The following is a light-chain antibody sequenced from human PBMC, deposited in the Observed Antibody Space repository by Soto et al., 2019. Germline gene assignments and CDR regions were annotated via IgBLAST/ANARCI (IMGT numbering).Light chain of an antibody. CDR3: QQYEISPPIT. V-gene: IGKV3-20*01. J-gene: IGKJ5*01. CDR2: GAY. CDR1: QSLNSSY. Sequence: ILWPKSQATLSFSPVERSTTSCRASQSLNSSYLAWYQKTPGQAHRLIIYGAYRRATDIPDRFSGSGSGTDFTLTITRLEPEDLAMYDCQQYEISPPITGGQGTRREIK.